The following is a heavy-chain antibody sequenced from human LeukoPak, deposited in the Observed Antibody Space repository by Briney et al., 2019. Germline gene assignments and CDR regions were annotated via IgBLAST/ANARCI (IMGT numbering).Heavy chain of an antibody. CDR3: ARTGGIAAA. Sequence: PSETLSLACTVSGGSISSYYWSWIRQPPGKGLEWIGYIYYSGSTNYNPSLKSRVTISVDTSKTQFPLKLSSVTAADTAVYYCARTGGIAAAWGQGILVTVSS. V-gene: IGHV4-59*01. J-gene: IGHJ4*02. CDR2: IYYSGST. D-gene: IGHD6-13*01. CDR1: GGSISSYY.